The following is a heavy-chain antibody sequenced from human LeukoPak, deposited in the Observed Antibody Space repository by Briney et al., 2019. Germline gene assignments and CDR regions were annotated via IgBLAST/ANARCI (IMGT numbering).Heavy chain of an antibody. Sequence: SETLSLTCTVSGGSISSSSSYWGWIRQPPGKGLEWIGSIYYSGSTYYNPSLKSRVTISVDTSKNQFSLKLNSVTAADTAVYYCARKAPYYYDGSGPLGTYYFDYWGQGTLVTVSS. CDR2: IYYSGST. D-gene: IGHD3-22*01. J-gene: IGHJ4*02. V-gene: IGHV4-39*07. CDR1: GGSISSSSSY. CDR3: ARKAPYYYDGSGPLGTYYFDY.